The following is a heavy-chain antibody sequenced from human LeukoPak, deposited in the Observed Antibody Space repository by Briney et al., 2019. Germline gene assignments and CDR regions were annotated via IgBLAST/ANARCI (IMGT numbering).Heavy chain of an antibody. Sequence: GGSLRLSCAASGFTFSSYAMHWVRQAPGKGLEYVSSISSNGGSTYYANSVKGRFTISRDNSKNTLYLKMGSLRAEDMAVYYCARGRGVVVPAANFDYWGQGTLVTVSS. J-gene: IGHJ4*02. CDR3: ARGRGVVVPAANFDY. V-gene: IGHV3-64*01. D-gene: IGHD2-2*01. CDR2: ISSNGGST. CDR1: GFTFSSYA.